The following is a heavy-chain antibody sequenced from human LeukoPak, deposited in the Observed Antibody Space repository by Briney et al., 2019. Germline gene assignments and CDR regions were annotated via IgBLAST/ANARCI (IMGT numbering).Heavy chain of an antibody. V-gene: IGHV3-30-3*01. CDR1: GFTFSSYA. D-gene: IGHD3-3*01. J-gene: IGHJ4*02. Sequence: GGSLRLSCAASGFTFSSYAMHWVRQAPGKGLEWVAVISYDGSNKYYADSVKGRFTISRDNSKNTLYLQMNSLRPEDTAVYYCAKAHYDFWGGLPDYWGQGTLVTVSS. CDR2: ISYDGSNK. CDR3: AKAHYDFWGGLPDY.